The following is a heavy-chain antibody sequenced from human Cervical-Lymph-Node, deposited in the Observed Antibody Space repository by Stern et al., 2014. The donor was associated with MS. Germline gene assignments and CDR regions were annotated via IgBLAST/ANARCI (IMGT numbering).Heavy chain of an antibody. CDR1: GGSINNGDYY. CDR3: ARELSGMYGMDV. D-gene: IGHD1-1*01. V-gene: IGHV4-31*03. Sequence: VQLEESGPGLVKPSQTLSLTCTVSGGSINNGDYYWIWVRQHPGKGLEWLGYIYYRCATYYNPSIKGRLTISVDTSKRHFSLKLTSVTAADTAVYYCARELSGMYGMDVWGQGTTVTVSS. J-gene: IGHJ6*02. CDR2: IYYRCAT.